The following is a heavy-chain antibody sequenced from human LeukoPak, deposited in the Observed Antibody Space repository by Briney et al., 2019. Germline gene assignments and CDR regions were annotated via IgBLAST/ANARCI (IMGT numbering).Heavy chain of an antibody. CDR2: ISASGDRT. CDR3: AKGGGWLYYFDY. J-gene: IGHJ4*02. CDR1: GFTFSNFA. V-gene: IGHV3-23*01. D-gene: IGHD6-19*01. Sequence: GGSLRLSCAASGFTFSNFAMNWVRQAPGKGLEWVSAISASGDRTYYADSVKGRFTISRDNSKNTLYLQMNSLRAEDTAVYYCAKGGGWLYYFDYWGQGTLVTVSS.